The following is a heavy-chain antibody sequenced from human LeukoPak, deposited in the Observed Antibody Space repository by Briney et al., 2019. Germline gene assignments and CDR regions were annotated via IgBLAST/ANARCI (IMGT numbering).Heavy chain of an antibody. V-gene: IGHV4-39*01. J-gene: IGHJ4*02. CDR3: TASDSSGYRPFDY. CDR1: GGSISSSSYY. CDR2: IYYSGST. Sequence: SETLSLTCTVSGGSISSSSYYWGWIRQPPGKGLEWIGSIYYSGSTYYNPSPKSRVTISVGTSKSQFSLKLSSVTAADTAVYYCTASDSSGYRPFDYWGQGTLVTVSS. D-gene: IGHD3-22*01.